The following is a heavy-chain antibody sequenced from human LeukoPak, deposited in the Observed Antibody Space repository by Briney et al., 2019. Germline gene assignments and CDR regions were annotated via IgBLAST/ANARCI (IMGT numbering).Heavy chain of an antibody. CDR3: ARDFPEGSGAFDI. J-gene: IGHJ3*02. CDR2: INPNSGGT. D-gene: IGHD1-14*01. Sequence: ASVKVSCKASGYTFTGYYMHWVRQAPGQGLEWMGWINPNSGGTNYAQKFQGRVTMTRDTSISTAYMELSRLRSDDTAVYYCARDFPEGSGAFDIWGQGTMVTVSS. V-gene: IGHV1-2*02. CDR1: GYTFTGYY.